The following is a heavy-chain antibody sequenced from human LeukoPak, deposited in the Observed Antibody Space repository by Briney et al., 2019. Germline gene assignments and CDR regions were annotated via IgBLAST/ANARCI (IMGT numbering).Heavy chain of an antibody. D-gene: IGHD3-10*01. J-gene: IGHJ4*02. CDR2: LYSSGST. V-gene: IGHV4-59*01. CDR3: ARAPRDYGAGSYLYYYFDY. CDR1: GGSLSSYY. Sequence: PSETLSLTCTVSGGSLSSYYWSWVRPPAGKGLGWNGYLYSSGSTNYNPSLKSRVTISVDTSKNQFSLKLSSVTAADTAVYYCARAPRDYGAGSYLYYYFDYWGQGTPVTGSS.